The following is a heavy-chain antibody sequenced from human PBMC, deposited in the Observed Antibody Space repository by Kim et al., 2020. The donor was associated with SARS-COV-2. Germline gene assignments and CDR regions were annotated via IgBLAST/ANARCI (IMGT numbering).Heavy chain of an antibody. J-gene: IGHJ4*02. Sequence: GGSLRLSCAASEFTFSIFAMSWVRQAPGKGLEWVSSLSSDGSSTYYAGSVEARFTISRDNSRNTLYLQMNNLRADDTALYYCARGGAGNYYSVDYWGQGTLVTVSS. CDR1: EFTFSIFA. V-gene: IGHV3-23*01. CDR3: ARGGAGNYYSVDY. CDR2: LSSDGSST. D-gene: IGHD3-22*01.